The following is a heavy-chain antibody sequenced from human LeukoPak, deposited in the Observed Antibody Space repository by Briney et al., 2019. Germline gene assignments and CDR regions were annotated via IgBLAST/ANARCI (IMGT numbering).Heavy chain of an antibody. J-gene: IGHJ4*02. CDR1: GFSFDDYG. D-gene: IGHD3-10*01. Sequence: PGGSLRLSCAASGFSFDDYGMSWVRQAPGRGLEWVSGINWNGGSTGYADSVKGRFTISRDNAKNSLYLQMSSLRAEDTALYYCARGFLADLSMVWVDYWGQGTLVTVSS. CDR2: INWNGGST. CDR3: ARGFLADLSMVWVDY. V-gene: IGHV3-20*04.